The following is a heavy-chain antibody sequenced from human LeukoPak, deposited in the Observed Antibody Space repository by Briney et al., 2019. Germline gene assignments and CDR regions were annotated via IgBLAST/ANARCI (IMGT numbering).Heavy chain of an antibody. J-gene: IGHJ4*02. Sequence: SETLSLTCTVSDDSMSSYYWNWIRQPPGKGLEWIGYVYYSGGTNYNPSLKSRVTISLDTSKNQSSLKLSSVTAADTAVYYCARLDYYDSSGFDYWGQGTLVTVSS. CDR1: DDSMSSYY. CDR2: VYYSGGT. V-gene: IGHV4-59*01. D-gene: IGHD3-22*01. CDR3: ARLDYYDSSGFDY.